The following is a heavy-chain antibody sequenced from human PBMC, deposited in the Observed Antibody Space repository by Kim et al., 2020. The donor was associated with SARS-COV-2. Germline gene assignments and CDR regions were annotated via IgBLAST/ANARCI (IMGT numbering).Heavy chain of an antibody. J-gene: IGHJ6*02. CDR1: GYTFTSYA. Sequence: ASVKVSCKASGYTFTSYAMHWVRQAPGQRLEWMGWINAGNGNTKYSQKFQGRVTITRDTSASTAYMELSSLRSEDTAVYYCASRTSNYDFWSGYPSYYYYGMYVWGQGATVTVSS. CDR3: ASRTSNYDFWSGYPSYYYYGMYV. D-gene: IGHD3-3*01. V-gene: IGHV1-3*01. CDR2: INAGNGNT.